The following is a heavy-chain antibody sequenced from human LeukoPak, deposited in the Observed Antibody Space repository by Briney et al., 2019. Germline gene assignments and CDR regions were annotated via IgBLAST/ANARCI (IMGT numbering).Heavy chain of an antibody. CDR1: GGSISGSSYY. D-gene: IGHD4-17*01. J-gene: IGHJ4*02. CDR3: ARDPVSYDYGDYEGY. V-gene: IGHV4-39*07. CDR2: IYYSGST. Sequence: PSETLSLTCTVSGGSISGSSYYWGWIRQPPGKGLEWIGSIYYSGSTYYNPSLKSRVTISVDTSKNQFSLKLSSVTAADTAVYYCARDPVSYDYGDYEGYWGQGTLVTVSS.